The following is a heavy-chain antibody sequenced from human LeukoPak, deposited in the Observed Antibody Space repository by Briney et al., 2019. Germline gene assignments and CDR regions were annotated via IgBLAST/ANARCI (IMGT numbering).Heavy chain of an antibody. Sequence: GGSLRLSCAASGFTFSNAWMSWVRQAPGKGLEWVGRIKSKTDGGTTDYAAPVKGRFTISRDDSKNKLYLQMNSLKTEDTAVDYCTTDLYSCSWKMDWGQGTLVTVSS. D-gene: IGHD6-6*01. CDR1: GFTFSNAW. CDR3: TTDLYSCSWKMD. J-gene: IGHJ4*02. CDR2: IKSKTDGGTT. V-gene: IGHV3-15*01.